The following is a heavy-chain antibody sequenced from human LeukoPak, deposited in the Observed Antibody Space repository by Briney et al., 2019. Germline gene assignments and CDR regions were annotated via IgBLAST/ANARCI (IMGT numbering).Heavy chain of an antibody. D-gene: IGHD3-22*01. CDR2: MYYSGNT. Sequence: SQTLSLTCTVSGGSISSGGYYWTWIRQHPGKGLEWIGYMYYSGNTYYNPSLKSRVTISLDTSKNQFSLRLSSVTAADTAVYYCATRYHDGAFDIWGQGTMVTVSS. J-gene: IGHJ3*02. CDR3: ATRYHDGAFDI. CDR1: GGSISSGGYY. V-gene: IGHV4-31*03.